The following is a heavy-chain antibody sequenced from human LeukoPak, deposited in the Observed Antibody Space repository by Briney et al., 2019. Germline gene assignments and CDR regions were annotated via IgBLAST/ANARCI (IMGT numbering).Heavy chain of an antibody. Sequence: TSETLSLTCTVSGGSISSYYWSWIRQPPGKGLEWIGYIYYSGSTNYNPSLKSRVTISVDTSKNQFSLKLSSVTAADTAVYYCAREEPGYCSSTSCYGGMDVWGQRTTVTVSS. D-gene: IGHD2-2*01. J-gene: IGHJ6*02. CDR1: GGSISSYY. V-gene: IGHV4-59*01. CDR3: AREEPGYCSSTSCYGGMDV. CDR2: IYYSGST.